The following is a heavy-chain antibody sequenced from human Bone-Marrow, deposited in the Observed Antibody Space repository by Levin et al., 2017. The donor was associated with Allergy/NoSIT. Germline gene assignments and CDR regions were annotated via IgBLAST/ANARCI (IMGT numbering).Heavy chain of an antibody. CDR3: ARDSSSSALDI. V-gene: IGHV4-61*01. CDR2: IYYTGTT. CDR1: GGSVSSATTY. J-gene: IGHJ3*02. Sequence: PGGSLRLSCTVSGGSVSSATTYWTWIRQSPGKRLEWIGYIYYTGTTNYNPSLERRLTLSVDTSKNQFSLTLKSVTTADTAVYFCARDSSSSALDIWGQGTTVTVTS.